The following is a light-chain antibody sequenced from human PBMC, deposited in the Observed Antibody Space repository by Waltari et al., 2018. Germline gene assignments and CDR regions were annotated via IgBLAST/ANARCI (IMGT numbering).Light chain of an antibody. Sequence: QSALTQPASVSGSPGQSITISCTGTSSDVGGFNYVSWFQQHPGKAPKLMIYDVSKRPSGVSNRFSASKSGNTASLTISGLQAEDEADYYCSSYTSSGTWVFGGGTKLTVL. CDR2: DVS. J-gene: IGLJ3*02. V-gene: IGLV2-14*01. CDR1: SSDVGGFNY. CDR3: SSYTSSGTWV.